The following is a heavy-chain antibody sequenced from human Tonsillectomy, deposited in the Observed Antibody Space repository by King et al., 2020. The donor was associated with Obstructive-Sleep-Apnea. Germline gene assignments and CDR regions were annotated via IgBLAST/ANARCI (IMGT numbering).Heavy chain of an antibody. CDR1: GFIFSDYD. D-gene: IGHD3-10*01. CDR2: ITTISHYI. Sequence: VQLVESGGGLVKPGGSLRLSCAASGFIFSDYDMNWVRRAPGKGLEWVSSITTISHYIYYADSVKGRFTISRDNANNLVYLQMSSLRDEDTAMYYCTSALGSRALRDNWFDLWGQGTLVTVSS. V-gene: IGHV3-21*01. CDR3: TSALGSRALRDNWFDL. J-gene: IGHJ5*02.